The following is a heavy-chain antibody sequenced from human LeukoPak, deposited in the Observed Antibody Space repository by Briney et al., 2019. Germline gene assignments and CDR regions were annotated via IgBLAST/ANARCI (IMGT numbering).Heavy chain of an antibody. CDR2: MNPNSGNT. CDR3: ASGGGYDRFFDY. J-gene: IGHJ4*02. D-gene: IGHD5-12*01. Sequence: ASVKVSCKVSGYTLTELSMHWVRQAPGKGLEWMGWMNPNSGNTGYAQKFQGRVTMTRNTSISTAYMELSSLRSEDTAVYYCASGGGYDRFFDYWGQGTLVTVSS. V-gene: IGHV1-8*01. CDR1: GYTLTELS.